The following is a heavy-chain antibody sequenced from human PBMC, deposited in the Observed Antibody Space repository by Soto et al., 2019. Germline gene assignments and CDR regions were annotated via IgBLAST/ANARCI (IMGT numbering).Heavy chain of an antibody. V-gene: IGHV3-48*01. CDR2: ISSSSSTI. CDR3: ARGRDIVVVVAAYFDY. CDR1: GFTFSSYS. J-gene: IGHJ4*02. D-gene: IGHD2-15*01. Sequence: GESLKISCAASGFTFSSYSMNWVRQAPGKGLEWVSYISSSSSTIYYADSVKGRFTISRDNAKSSLYLQMNSLRAEDTAVYYCARGRDIVVVVAAYFDYWGQGTLVT.